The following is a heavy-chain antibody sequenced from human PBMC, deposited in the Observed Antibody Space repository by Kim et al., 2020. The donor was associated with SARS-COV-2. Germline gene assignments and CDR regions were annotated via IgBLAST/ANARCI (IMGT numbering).Heavy chain of an antibody. CDR3: ARAMVRGVIITEDWFDP. Sequence: SETLSLTCAVYGGSFSGYYWSWIRQPPGKGLEWIGEINHSGSTNYNPSLKSRVTISVDTSKNQFSLKLSSVTAADTAVYYCARAMVRGVIITEDWFDPWGQGTLVTVSS. CDR2: INHSGST. D-gene: IGHD3-10*01. V-gene: IGHV4-34*01. CDR1: GGSFSGYY. J-gene: IGHJ5*02.